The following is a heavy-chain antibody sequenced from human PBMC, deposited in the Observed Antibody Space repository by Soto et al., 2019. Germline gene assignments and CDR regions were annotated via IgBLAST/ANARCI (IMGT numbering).Heavy chain of an antibody. CDR3: AKEDYYDSSRSLDH. J-gene: IGHJ4*02. CDR2: ISGSGGTT. V-gene: IGHV3-23*01. CDR1: GFTLSTYA. Sequence: GGSLRLSCAASGFTLSTYAMSWVRQAPGKGLEWISLISGSGGTTYYAGSVKGRFTISRDNSKNTLYLQMRSLRAEDTAVYYCAKEDYYDSSRSLDHWGQGTLVTVSS. D-gene: IGHD3-22*01.